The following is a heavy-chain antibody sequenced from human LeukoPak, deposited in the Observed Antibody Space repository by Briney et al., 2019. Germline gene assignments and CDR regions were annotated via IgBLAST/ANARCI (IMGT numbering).Heavy chain of an antibody. J-gene: IGHJ2*01. CDR3: ARQASWLPYFDL. V-gene: IGHV4-59*08. D-gene: IGHD5-12*01. Sequence: SETLSLTCTVSGGSVRNYYWSWTRQSPGKGLEWIAYIYYSGRNNYNPSLKSRVTISVDTAENQFSLKLSSVTAADTALYFCARQASWLPYFDLWGGGTPVSVSS. CDR1: GGSVRNYY. CDR2: IYYSGRN.